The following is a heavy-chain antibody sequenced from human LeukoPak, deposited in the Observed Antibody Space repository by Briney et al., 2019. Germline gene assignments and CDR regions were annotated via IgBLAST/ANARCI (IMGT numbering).Heavy chain of an antibody. CDR2: IHPGGST. Sequence: SETLSLTCAVYGGSLRADFWSWIRQPPGKGLEWIGDIHPGGSTKYNPSLESRVTISVDTSRNQFSLRLTSVTAADTAVYYCARAPDRIRFDPWGQGALVTVSS. D-gene: IGHD1-14*01. CDR3: ARAPDRIRFDP. J-gene: IGHJ5*02. CDR1: GGSLRADF. V-gene: IGHV4-34*01.